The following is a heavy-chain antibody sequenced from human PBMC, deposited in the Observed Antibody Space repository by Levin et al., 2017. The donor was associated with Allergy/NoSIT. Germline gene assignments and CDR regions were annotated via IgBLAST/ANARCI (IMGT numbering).Heavy chain of an antibody. CDR2: INPSGGST. CDR3: ARTKYSSSSDWFDL. CDR1: GYTFTNYH. D-gene: IGHD6-6*01. J-gene: IGHJ5*02. V-gene: IGHV1-46*01. Sequence: GESLKISCKASGYTFTNYHLHWVRQAPGRGLEWMAAINPSGGSTSYAQKFQGRVTMTSDTSTSTVYMELSSLRSEDTAVYYCARTKYSSSSDWFDLWGQGTLVTVSS.